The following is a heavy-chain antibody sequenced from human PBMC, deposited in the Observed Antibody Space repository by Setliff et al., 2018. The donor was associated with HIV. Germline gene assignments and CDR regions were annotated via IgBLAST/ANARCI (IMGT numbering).Heavy chain of an antibody. D-gene: IGHD4-17*01. V-gene: IGHV4-59*11. J-gene: IGHJ4*02. CDR1: GPSINIHY. CDR3: AKGAGFFSDYTFDH. CDR2: IYPTGST. Sequence: LSLTCTVSGPSINIHYWSWIRQSPGKAFEWIGYIYPTGSTNYNPSLQSRVTISMVASRNQFSLKVTSVTAADTAVYYCAKGAGFFSDYTFDHWGQGRQVTVSS.